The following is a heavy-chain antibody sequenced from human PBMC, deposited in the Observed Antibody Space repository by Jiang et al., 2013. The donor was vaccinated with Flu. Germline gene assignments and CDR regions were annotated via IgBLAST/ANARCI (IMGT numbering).Heavy chain of an antibody. CDR2: IYPGDSDT. J-gene: IGHJ3*02. V-gene: IGHV5-51*01. CDR3: ATPRDSSSRDAFDI. D-gene: IGHD6-6*01. Sequence: GWVRQMPGKGLEWMGIIYPGDSDTRYSPSFQGQVTISADKSISTAYLQWSSLKASDTAMYYCATPRDSSSRDAFDIWGQGTMVTVSS.